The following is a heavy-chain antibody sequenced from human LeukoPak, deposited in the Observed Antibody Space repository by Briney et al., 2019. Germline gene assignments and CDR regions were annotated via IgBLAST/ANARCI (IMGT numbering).Heavy chain of an antibody. V-gene: IGHV3-30*02. D-gene: IGHD3-10*01. CDR1: GFTFSSYG. Sequence: GGSLRLSCAASGFTFSSYGMHWVRQAPGKGLEWVAFIRYDGSNKYYADSVKGRFTISRDNSKNTLYLQMNSLRAEDTAVYYCAKDSAMVRTDYGMDVWGQGTTVTVSS. CDR2: IRYDGSNK. CDR3: AKDSAMVRTDYGMDV. J-gene: IGHJ6*02.